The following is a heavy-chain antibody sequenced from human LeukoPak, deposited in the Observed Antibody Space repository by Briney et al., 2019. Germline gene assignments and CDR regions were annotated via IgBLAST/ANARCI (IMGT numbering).Heavy chain of an antibody. CDR1: GGSISSGGYS. Sequence: PSETLSLTCAVSGGSISSGGYSWSWIRQPPGKGLEWIGYIYHSGSTYYNPSLKSRVTISVDRSKNQFSLKLSSVTAADTAVYYCARCPGYYDSKDAFDIWGQGTMVTVSS. CDR3: ARCPGYYDSKDAFDI. V-gene: IGHV4-30-2*01. D-gene: IGHD3-22*01. CDR2: IYHSGST. J-gene: IGHJ3*02.